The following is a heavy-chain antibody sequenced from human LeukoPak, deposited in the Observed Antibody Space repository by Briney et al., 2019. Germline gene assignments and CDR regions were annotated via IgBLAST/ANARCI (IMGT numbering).Heavy chain of an antibody. Sequence: GGSLRLSCADSGVTFSDYAMSWVRQAPGKGLEWVSSISSSGGSTYYADSVRGRFTISRDNSKNTLYLQMNSLRAEDTAVYYCASHSGSYYAAFDIWGQGTMVTVSS. V-gene: IGHV3-23*01. J-gene: IGHJ3*02. D-gene: IGHD1-26*01. CDR2: ISSSGGST. CDR3: ASHSGSYYAAFDI. CDR1: GVTFSDYA.